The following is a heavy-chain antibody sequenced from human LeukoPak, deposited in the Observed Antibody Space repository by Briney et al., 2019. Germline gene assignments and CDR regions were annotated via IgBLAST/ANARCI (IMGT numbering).Heavy chain of an antibody. J-gene: IGHJ3*01. CDR1: GFTFSSYA. V-gene: IGHV3-30-3*01. D-gene: IGHD2-2*01. Sequence: GGSLRLSCAASGFTFSSYAMHWVRQAPGKGLEWVAVISYDGSNKYYADSVKGRFTISRDNAKNSLYLQMNSLRAEDTAVYCCAIIGCYRGVCAFDVWGQGTRVTVSS. CDR2: ISYDGSNK. CDR3: AIIGCYRGVCAFDV.